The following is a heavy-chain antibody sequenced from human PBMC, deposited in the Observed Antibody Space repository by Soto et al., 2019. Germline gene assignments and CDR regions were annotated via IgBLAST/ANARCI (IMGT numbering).Heavy chain of an antibody. CDR3: ARGRGALTVVSNWFDP. V-gene: IGHV3-9*01. CDR2: INWNSGIT. Sequence: GGSLRLSCVAFGFNFEDYAMHWIRQAPGKGLEWVSGINWNSGITGYADSVKGRFTISRDNANNSLHLEMSGLKTEDTALYYCARGRGALTVVSNWFDPWSQGTLVTVS. J-gene: IGHJ5*02. D-gene: IGHD2-15*01. CDR1: GFNFEDYA.